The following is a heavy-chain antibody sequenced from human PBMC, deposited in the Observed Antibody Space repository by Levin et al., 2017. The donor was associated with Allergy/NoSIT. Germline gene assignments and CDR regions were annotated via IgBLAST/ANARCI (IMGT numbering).Heavy chain of an antibody. V-gene: IGHV1-8*01. J-gene: IGHJ4*02. CDR1: GYTFTFYD. CDR3: VRGRGGTHWNGGDY. D-gene: IGHD1-1*01. CDR2: MNPNSGNT. Sequence: GESLKISCKASGYTFTFYDINWVRQATGQGLEWMGWMNPNSGNTGYAQRFQGRVTMTRNTSISTAHMELSSLTSEDTAIYYCVRGRGGTHWNGGDYWGQGSLVTVSS.